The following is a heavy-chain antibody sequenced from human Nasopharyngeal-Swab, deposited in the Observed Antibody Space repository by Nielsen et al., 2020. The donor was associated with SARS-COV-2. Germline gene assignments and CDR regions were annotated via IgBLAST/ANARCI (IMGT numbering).Heavy chain of an antibody. CDR1: GGSISSGGYY. Sequence: SETLSLTCTVSGGSISSGGYYWSWIRQHPGKGLEWIGYIYYSGSTYYNPSLKSRVTISVDTSKNQFSLKLSSVTAADTAVYYCARRRYATVDYWGQGTLVTVSS. J-gene: IGHJ4*02. CDR2: IYYSGST. CDR3: ARRRYATVDY. D-gene: IGHD2-8*01. V-gene: IGHV4-31*03.